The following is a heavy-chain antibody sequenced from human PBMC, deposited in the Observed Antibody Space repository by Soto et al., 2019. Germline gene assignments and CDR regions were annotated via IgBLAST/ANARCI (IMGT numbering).Heavy chain of an antibody. V-gene: IGHV4-59*01. J-gene: IGHJ5*02. CDR3: ARDVPYAGNVNWFDP. Sequence: SEARALRCTVSGGSISSGDSSGRRQPPGKGLEWIGYIYYSGSTNYNPSLKSRGTISVDTSKNQFSLKLSCVTAADTAVYYCARDVPYAGNVNWFDPSGQGPLVTVS. CDR2: IYYSGST. D-gene: IGHD6-13*01. CDR1: GGSISSGD.